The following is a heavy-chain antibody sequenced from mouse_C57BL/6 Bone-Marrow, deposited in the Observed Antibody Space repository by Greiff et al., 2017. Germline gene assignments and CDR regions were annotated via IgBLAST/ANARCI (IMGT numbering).Heavy chain of an antibody. CDR3: AYTYYGSVIDY. J-gene: IGHJ4*01. CDR1: GFNIKDYY. V-gene: IGHV14-1*01. Sequence: VQLQQSGAELVRPGASVKLSCTASGFNIKDYYMHWVKQRPEQGLEWIGRIDPEDGDTEYAPKFKGKDTMTAETSYNTAYLQRSSLTSEDTAVYYCAYTYYGSVIDYWGQGTSVTVSS. CDR2: IDPEDGDT. D-gene: IGHD1-1*01.